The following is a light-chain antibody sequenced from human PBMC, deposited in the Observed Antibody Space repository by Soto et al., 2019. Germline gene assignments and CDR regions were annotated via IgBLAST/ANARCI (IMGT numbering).Light chain of an antibody. Sequence: DIVMTQSPDSLAVSLGERATINCKSSQTLLHGPNYLAWYQQKPGQPPELLIYWASTRESGVPDRFSGSGSGTDFTLTIGSLQAEDVAVYYCQQYYTTPVTFGPGTKVEIK. J-gene: IGKJ1*01. CDR2: WAS. CDR3: QQYYTTPVT. CDR1: QTLLHGPNY. V-gene: IGKV4-1*01.